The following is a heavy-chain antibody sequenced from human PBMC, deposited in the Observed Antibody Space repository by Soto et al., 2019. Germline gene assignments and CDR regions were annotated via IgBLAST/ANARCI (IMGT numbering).Heavy chain of an antibody. CDR2: ISYDGSNK. V-gene: IGHV3-30-3*01. D-gene: IGHD3-10*01. J-gene: IGHJ6*02. Sequence: QVQLVESGGGVVQPGRSLRLSCAASGFTFSSYAMHWVRQAPGKGLEWVAVISYDGSNKYYADSVKGRFTISRDNSKNTLYLQMNSLRAEDTAVYYCARADGSGSYVVVYYGMDVWGQGTTVTVSS. CDR1: GFTFSSYA. CDR3: ARADGSGSYVVVYYGMDV.